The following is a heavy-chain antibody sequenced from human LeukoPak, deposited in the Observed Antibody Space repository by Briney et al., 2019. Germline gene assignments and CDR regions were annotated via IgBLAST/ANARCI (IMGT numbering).Heavy chain of an antibody. CDR1: GYTFSRYG. D-gene: IGHD3-16*01. CDR2: IGVFNGNR. CDR3: AREGALTFDY. V-gene: IGHV1-18*01. Sequence: ASVKVSCKTSGYTFSRYGFSWVRQAPGQGLEWIGWIGVFNGNRNYAKSVQGRITLTADTSTNTTYMELRSLTSDDTAVYYCAREGALTFDYWGQGTLVTVSS. J-gene: IGHJ4*02.